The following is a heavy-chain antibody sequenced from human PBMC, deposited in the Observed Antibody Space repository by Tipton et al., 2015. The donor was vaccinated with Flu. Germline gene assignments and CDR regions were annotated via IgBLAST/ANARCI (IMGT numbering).Heavy chain of an antibody. CDR1: NYSISSAYS. Sequence: TLSLTCDVSNYSISSAYSCDWIRQPPGKGLEWIGSILHSGSTYFNPSLKSRVSMSVDTSMNQLSLKLSSVTAADTAVYYCARLGPDYWGRGALVTVSS. J-gene: IGHJ4*02. CDR3: ARLGPDY. V-gene: IGHV4-38-2*01. CDR2: ILHSGST.